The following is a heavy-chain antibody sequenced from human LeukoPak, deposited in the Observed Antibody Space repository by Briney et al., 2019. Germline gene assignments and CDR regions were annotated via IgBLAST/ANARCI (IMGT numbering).Heavy chain of an antibody. CDR1: GFTFSSYS. Sequence: GGSLRLSCAASGFTFSSYSMNWVRQAPGKGLEWVSFISSSSNYRYYADSVKGRFTISRDNAKNSLYLQMASLRAEDTAVYYCARTSVAAAISPYYFDYWGQGTLVTVSS. V-gene: IGHV3-21*01. J-gene: IGHJ4*02. D-gene: IGHD2-2*02. CDR3: ARTSVAAAISPYYFDY. CDR2: ISSSSNYR.